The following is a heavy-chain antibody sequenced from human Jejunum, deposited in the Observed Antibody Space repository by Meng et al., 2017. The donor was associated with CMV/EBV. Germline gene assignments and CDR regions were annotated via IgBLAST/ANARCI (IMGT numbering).Heavy chain of an antibody. D-gene: IGHD5-24*01. V-gene: IGHV4-34*01. CDR1: GGSFSNYY. J-gene: IGHJ5*02. CDR2: IHPSGST. CDR3: SRGADAYKSGRS. Sequence: QQQRVGGGFFKPSETLSLTCGCYGGSFSNYYWSWIRQSPGKGLEWIGEIHPSGSTYYNPSLNSRVTMSVDTSKNQFSLNLRSVTAADTAVYYCSRGADAYKSGRSWGQGTLVTVSS.